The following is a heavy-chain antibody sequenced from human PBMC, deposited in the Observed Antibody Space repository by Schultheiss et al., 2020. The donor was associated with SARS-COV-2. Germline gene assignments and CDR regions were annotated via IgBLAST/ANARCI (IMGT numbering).Heavy chain of an antibody. V-gene: IGHV4-34*01. CDR1: GGSFSGYY. CDR2: INHSGST. D-gene: IGHD1-26*01. Sequence: SETLSLTCAVYGGSFSGYYWSWIRQPPGKGLEWIGEINHSGSTNYNPSLKSRVTISVDTSKNQFSLKLSSVTAADTAVYYCATGGGSYSQYYFDYWGQGTLVTVSS. J-gene: IGHJ4*02. CDR3: ATGGGSYSQYYFDY.